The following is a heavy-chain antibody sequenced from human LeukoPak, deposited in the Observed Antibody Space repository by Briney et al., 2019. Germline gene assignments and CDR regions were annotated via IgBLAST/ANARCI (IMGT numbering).Heavy chain of an antibody. V-gene: IGHV3-48*03. D-gene: IGHD2-2*01. CDR1: GFTFSSYE. J-gene: IGHJ4*02. Sequence: GGSLRLSCAASGFTFSSYEMNWVRQAPGKGLEWVSYISSSGSTVYYAASVKGRFTISRDNAKNSLYLQMNSLRAEDTAVYYCARWRVVPAATYFDYWGQGTLVTVSS. CDR3: ARWRVVPAATYFDY. CDR2: ISSSGSTV.